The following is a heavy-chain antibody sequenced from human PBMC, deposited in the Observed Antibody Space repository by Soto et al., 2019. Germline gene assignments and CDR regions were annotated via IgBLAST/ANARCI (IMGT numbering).Heavy chain of an antibody. Sequence: EVQLVESGGGLVQPGRSLTLSCAGSGFIFGDYALAWFRQSPEKGLEWVGFIRAKAFSGTTEYAASVEGRFTISRDDSKSIVFLQMNGLQAEDTAVYYCGREAGPIIRLWGDVDVWVRGTTVTVSS. D-gene: IGHD3-16*01. CDR1: GFIFGDYA. CDR2: IRAKAFSGTT. CDR3: GREAGPIIRLWGDVDV. V-gene: IGHV3-49*03. J-gene: IGHJ6*03.